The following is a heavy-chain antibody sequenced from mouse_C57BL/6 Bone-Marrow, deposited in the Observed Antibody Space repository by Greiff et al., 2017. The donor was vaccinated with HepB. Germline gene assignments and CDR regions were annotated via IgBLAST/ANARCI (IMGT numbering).Heavy chain of an antibody. Sequence: QVQLQQSGAELVRPGASVTLSCKASGYTFTDYEMHWVKQTPVHGLEWIGAIDPETGGTAYNQKFKGKAILTADESSSTAYMELRSLTSEDSAVYYCTRGGDYYGSSPFDYWGQGTTLTVSS. CDR3: TRGGDYYGSSPFDY. J-gene: IGHJ2*01. CDR2: IDPETGGT. D-gene: IGHD1-1*01. CDR1: GYTFTDYE. V-gene: IGHV1-15*01.